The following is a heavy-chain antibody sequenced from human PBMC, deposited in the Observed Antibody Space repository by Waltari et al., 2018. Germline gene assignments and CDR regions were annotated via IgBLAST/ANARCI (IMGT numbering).Heavy chain of an antibody. CDR2: INSRGSTI. D-gene: IGHD5-12*01. J-gene: IGHJ5*02. Sequence: VQLVESGGDLVQPGGSLRLSCAASGFTFIGFEMNWVRQAPGKGLEWLSYINSRGSTIYYADSVKGRFTVSRDNAKSSLYLQMNSLRVEDTAVYYCARDRDGYKKADLWGQGTLVTVSS. CDR1: GFTFIGFE. CDR3: ARDRDGYKKADL. V-gene: IGHV3-48*03.